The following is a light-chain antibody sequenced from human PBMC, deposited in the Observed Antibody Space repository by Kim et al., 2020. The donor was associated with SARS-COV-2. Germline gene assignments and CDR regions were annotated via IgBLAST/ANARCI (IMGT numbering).Light chain of an antibody. CDR2: GAS. V-gene: IGKV3-20*01. Sequence: EIVLTQSPGPLSLSSGERATLSCRASQSVSSNYLAWYQQKPGQAPRLLIYGASSRATGIPDRFSGSGSGTDFTLTISRLEPEDFAVYYCQQYGSSPGTFGQGTKVDIK. CDR1: QSVSSNY. J-gene: IGKJ1*01. CDR3: QQYGSSPGT.